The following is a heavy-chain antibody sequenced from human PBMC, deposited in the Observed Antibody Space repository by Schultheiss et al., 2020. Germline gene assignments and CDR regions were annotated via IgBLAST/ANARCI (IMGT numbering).Heavy chain of an antibody. CDR2: INHSGST. J-gene: IGHJ4*02. V-gene: IGHV4-34*01. D-gene: IGHD5-24*01. CDR3: ARGRWLQFTYYFDY. Sequence: GSLRLSCAVYGGSFSGYYWSWIRQPPGKGLEWIGEINHSGSTNYNPSLKSRVTISVDTSKNQFSLKLSSVTAADTAVYYCARGRWLQFTYYFDYWGQGTLVTVSS. CDR1: GGSFSGYY.